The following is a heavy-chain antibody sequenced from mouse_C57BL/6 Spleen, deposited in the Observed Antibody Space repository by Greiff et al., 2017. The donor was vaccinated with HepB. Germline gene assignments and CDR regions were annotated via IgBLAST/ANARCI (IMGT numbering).Heavy chain of an antibody. D-gene: IGHD2-4*01. CDR2: IWRGGST. V-gene: IGHV2-5*01. CDR3: AKEYGDYDAFDY. J-gene: IGHJ2*01. CDR1: GFSLTSYG. Sequence: VMLVESGPGLVQPSQSLSITCTVSGFSLTSYGVHWVRQSPGKGLEWLGVIWRGGSTDYYAAFMSRLSITKDNSKSQVFFKMNSLQADDTAIYYCAKEYGDYDAFDYWGQGTTLTVSS.